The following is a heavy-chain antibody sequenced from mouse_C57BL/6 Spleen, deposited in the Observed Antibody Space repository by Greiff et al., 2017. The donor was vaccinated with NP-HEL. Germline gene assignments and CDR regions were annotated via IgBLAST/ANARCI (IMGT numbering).Heavy chain of an antibody. CDR2: IHPNSGST. J-gene: IGHJ4*01. CDR3: APYYDYNYYAMDD. V-gene: IGHV1-64*01. Sequence: QVQLQQPGAELVKPGASVKLSCKASGYTFTSYWMHWVKQRPGQGLEWIGMIHPNSGSTNYNEKFKSKATLTVDKSSSTAYMQLSSLTSEDSAVYYCAPYYDYNYYAMDDWGQGTSVTVAS. CDR1: GYTFTSYW. D-gene: IGHD2-4*01.